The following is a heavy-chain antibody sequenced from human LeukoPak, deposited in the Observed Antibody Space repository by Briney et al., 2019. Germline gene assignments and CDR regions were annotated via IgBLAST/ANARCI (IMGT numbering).Heavy chain of an antibody. CDR3: ARLAHSSGWFAGYFDY. V-gene: IGHV5-51*01. J-gene: IGHJ4*02. D-gene: IGHD6-19*01. CDR2: IYPGDSDT. CDR1: GYSFTTYW. Sequence: GESLKISCKGSGYSFTTYWIGWVRQMPGKGLEWMGIIYPGDSDTRYSPSFQGQVTISADKSIATAYLQWSGLKASDTAIYYCARLAHSSGWFAGYFDYWGQGTLVTVSS.